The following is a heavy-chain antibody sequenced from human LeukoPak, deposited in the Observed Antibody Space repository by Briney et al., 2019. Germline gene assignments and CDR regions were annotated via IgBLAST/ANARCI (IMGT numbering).Heavy chain of an antibody. CDR1: GGTFSSYA. CDR2: IIPIFGTA. V-gene: IGHV1-69*01. Sequence: GSSVKVSCKASGGTFSSYAISWVRQAPGQGLEWMGGIIPIFGTANYAQKFQGRVTITADESTSTAYMELSSLRSEDTAVYYCARRGCSSTSCYRGAFDIWGQGTMVTVSS. CDR3: ARRGCSSTSCYRGAFDI. J-gene: IGHJ3*02. D-gene: IGHD2-2*01.